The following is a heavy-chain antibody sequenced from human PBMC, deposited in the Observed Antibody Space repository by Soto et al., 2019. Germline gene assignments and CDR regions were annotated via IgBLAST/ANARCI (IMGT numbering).Heavy chain of an antibody. Sequence: SETLSLTCTVSGDSISSGDYYWSWIRQPPVKGLEWVGYIFYTGSTYYNPSLKSRVTISLDTSKTQFSLKLTSVTAADTAVYYCARARTTLSFDYWGQGALVTVSS. J-gene: IGHJ4*02. CDR1: GDSISSGDYY. D-gene: IGHD4-17*01. V-gene: IGHV4-30-4*01. CDR2: IFYTGST. CDR3: ARARTTLSFDY.